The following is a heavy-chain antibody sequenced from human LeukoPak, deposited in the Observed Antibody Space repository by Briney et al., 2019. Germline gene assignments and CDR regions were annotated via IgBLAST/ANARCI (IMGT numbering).Heavy chain of an antibody. D-gene: IGHD3-3*01. CDR3: AGHVQTYYDFWSGYVLQYYYYYYVDV. J-gene: IGHJ6*03. V-gene: IGHV4-59*08. CDR2: ISHIGRT. CDR1: GDSFSSHY. Sequence: SETLSLTCAVSGDSFSSHYWTWIRQSPGTGLEWIGYISHIGRTNYNPSLKSRVTISVDTSKNQFSLKLSSVTAADTAVYYCAGHVQTYYDFWSGYVLQYYYYYYVDVWGKGTTVTVSS.